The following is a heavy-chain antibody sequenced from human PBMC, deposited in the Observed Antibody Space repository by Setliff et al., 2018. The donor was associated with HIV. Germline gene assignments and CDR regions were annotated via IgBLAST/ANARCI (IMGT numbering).Heavy chain of an antibody. CDR2: INPNSGGA. CDR1: GYTFTGYY. D-gene: IGHD6-13*01. V-gene: IGHV1-2*02. CDR3: ARVPYLEQLTYYYYYGMDV. Sequence: ASVKVSCKASGYTFTGYYMHWVRQAPGQGLEWMGWINPNSGGANYAQKFQGRVTMTRDTSISTAYMELSRLRSDDTAVYYCARVPYLEQLTYYYYYGMDVWGQGTTVTVSS. J-gene: IGHJ6*02.